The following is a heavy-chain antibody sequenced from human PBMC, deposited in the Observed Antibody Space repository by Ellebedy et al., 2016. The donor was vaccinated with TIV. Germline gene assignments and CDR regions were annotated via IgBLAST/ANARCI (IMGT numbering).Heavy chain of an antibody. V-gene: IGHV3-7*01. CDR3: ARYSGHNYGPFDF. CDR2: IKEDGTEK. D-gene: IGHD5-18*01. CDR1: KFIFNSYW. J-gene: IGHJ4*02. Sequence: PGGSLRLSCVASKFIFNSYWMSWVRQAPGKGLEWVANIKEDGTEKYYADSVKCRFTLSREHAKNSLYLQMNSLRAEDTAIYDCARYSGHNYGPFDFWGQGTLVTVSS.